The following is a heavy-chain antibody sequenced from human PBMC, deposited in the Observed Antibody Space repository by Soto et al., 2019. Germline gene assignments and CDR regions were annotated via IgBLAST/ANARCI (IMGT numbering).Heavy chain of an antibody. J-gene: IGHJ4*02. Sequence: EVQLLESGGGLVQPGGSLRLSCTASGFTFIAYAMSWVRQAPGKRLEWVSLISGGGGTTQYADSVKGRFTISRANSKNTVYLQMNSLRVGGTAVYCCAKALSHDSPFDYWGQGTLVTVSS. CDR1: GFTFIAYA. CDR3: AKALSHDSPFDY. D-gene: IGHD1-1*01. CDR2: ISGGGGTT. V-gene: IGHV3-23*01.